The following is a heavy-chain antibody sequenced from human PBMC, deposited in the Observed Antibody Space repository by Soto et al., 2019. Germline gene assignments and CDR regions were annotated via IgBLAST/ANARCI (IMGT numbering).Heavy chain of an antibody. Sequence: SETLSLTCTVSGGSISSYYWSWIRQPPGKGLEWIGYIYYSGSTNYNPSLKSRVTISVDTSKNQFSLKLSSVTAADTAVYYCARGAGSSGWYLGVSDYWGQGTLVTVSS. CDR2: IYYSGST. CDR1: GGSISSYY. V-gene: IGHV4-59*01. D-gene: IGHD6-19*01. CDR3: ARGAGSSGWYLGVSDY. J-gene: IGHJ4*02.